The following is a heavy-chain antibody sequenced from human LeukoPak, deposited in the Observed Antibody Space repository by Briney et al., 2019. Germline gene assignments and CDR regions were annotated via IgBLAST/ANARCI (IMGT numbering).Heavy chain of an antibody. D-gene: IGHD3-16*01. CDR2: ISDYNGNT. CDR1: GSTFTSYG. Sequence: APVKVSCKASGSTFTSYGISWVRQAPGHRLEWMGCISDYNGNTNYAQKLKGRVTMTTDTSTSTAYMELGRLRSDDTGVYYCARAVGGNNWFDPWGQGTLVTVSS. V-gene: IGHV1-18*01. CDR3: ARAVGGNNWFDP. J-gene: IGHJ5*02.